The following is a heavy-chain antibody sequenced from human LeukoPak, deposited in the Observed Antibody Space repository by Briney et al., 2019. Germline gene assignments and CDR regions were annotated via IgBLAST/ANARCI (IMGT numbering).Heavy chain of an antibody. CDR2: ISGSGGST. Sequence: GGSLRLSRAASGFTFSSYAMSWVRQAPGKGLEWVSAISGSGGSTYYADSVKGRFTISRDNSKNTLYLQMNSLRAEDTAVYYCAKVKWDTAMVTEYYFDYWGQGTLVTVSS. CDR3: AKVKWDTAMVTEYYFDY. CDR1: GFTFSSYA. D-gene: IGHD5-18*01. J-gene: IGHJ4*02. V-gene: IGHV3-23*01.